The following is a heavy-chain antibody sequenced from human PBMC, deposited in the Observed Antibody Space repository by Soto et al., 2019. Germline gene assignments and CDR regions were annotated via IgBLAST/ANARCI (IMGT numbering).Heavy chain of an antibody. J-gene: IGHJ6*02. V-gene: IGHV4-59*01. CDR1: GGSIGRYY. CDR2: IYYSGST. CDR3: ARAGWAPYYGMDV. Sequence: SETLSLTCTVSGGSIGRYYWSWIRQPPGKGLEWIGYIYYSGSTNYNPSLKSRVTISVDTSKNQFSLKLSSVTAADTAVYYCARAGWAPYYGMDVWGQGTTVTVSS.